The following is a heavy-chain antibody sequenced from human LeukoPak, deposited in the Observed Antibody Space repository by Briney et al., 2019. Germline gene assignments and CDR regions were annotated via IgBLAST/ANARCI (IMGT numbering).Heavy chain of an antibody. J-gene: IGHJ5*02. Sequence: SETLSLTCAVYGGSFSGYYWSWIRQPPGKGLEWIGEINHSGSTNYNPSLKSRVTISVDTSKNQFSLKLSSVTAADTAVYYCARRGYYDSRGWFDPWGQGTLVTVSS. CDR3: ARRGYYDSRGWFDP. D-gene: IGHD3-22*01. V-gene: IGHV4-34*01. CDR2: INHSGST. CDR1: GGSFSGYY.